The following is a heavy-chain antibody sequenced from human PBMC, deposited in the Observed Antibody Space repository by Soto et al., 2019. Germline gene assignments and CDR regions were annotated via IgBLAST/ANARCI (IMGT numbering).Heavy chain of an antibody. CDR1: GFKFSNYW. CDR3: GTGTESFGS. CDR2: INQDGSEK. D-gene: IGHD3-16*01. J-gene: IGHJ5*02. V-gene: IGHV3-7*03. Sequence: EVQVVQSGGGLVQPGGSLKVSCVVSGFKFSNYWMTWVRQAPEKGLEWVANINQDGSEKYYVDSVKGRFTISRDNAKRSLFLQMSSLRVDDTAVYYCGTGTESFGSWGQGNLVTVSS.